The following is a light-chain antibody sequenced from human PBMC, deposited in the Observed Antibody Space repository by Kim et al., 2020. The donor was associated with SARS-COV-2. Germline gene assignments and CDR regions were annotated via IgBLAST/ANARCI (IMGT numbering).Light chain of an antibody. CDR2: AAS. V-gene: IGKV1-12*01. CDR1: QDISSW. J-gene: IGKJ4*01. Sequence: ASVGDRVPITCRADQDISSWLAWYQQKPGKAPKLLIYAASSLQSGVPLRFSGSGSGTDFTLTITSLQSEDFATYYCQQAYSYPLTFGGGTKVDIK. CDR3: QQAYSYPLT.